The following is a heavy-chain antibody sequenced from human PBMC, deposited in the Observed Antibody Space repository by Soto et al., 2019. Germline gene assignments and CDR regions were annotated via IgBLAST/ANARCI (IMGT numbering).Heavy chain of an antibody. Sequence: QVQLVQSGAEVKKPGSSVKVSCKASGGIFSSYAISWVRQAPGQGLEWMGGIIPIFGTANYAQKFQGRVTITADESTSTAYMELSSLRSEDTAVYYCARDREGSSSYYYYGMDVWGQGTTVTVSS. D-gene: IGHD6-6*01. V-gene: IGHV1-69*01. CDR2: IIPIFGTA. CDR1: GGIFSSYA. CDR3: ARDREGSSSYYYYGMDV. J-gene: IGHJ6*02.